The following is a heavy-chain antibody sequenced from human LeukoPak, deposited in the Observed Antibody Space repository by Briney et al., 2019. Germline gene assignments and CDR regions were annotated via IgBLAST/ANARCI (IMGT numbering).Heavy chain of an antibody. Sequence: PSETLSLTCAVYGGSFSGYYWSWIRQPPGKGLEWIGEINHSGSTNYNPSLKSRVTISVDTSKNQFSLKLSSVTAADTAVYYCARAPYDYVWGSYHYPYYFDYWGQGTLVTVSS. J-gene: IGHJ4*02. CDR1: GGSFSGYY. CDR3: ARAPYDYVWGSYHYPYYFDY. D-gene: IGHD3-16*02. CDR2: INHSGST. V-gene: IGHV4-34*01.